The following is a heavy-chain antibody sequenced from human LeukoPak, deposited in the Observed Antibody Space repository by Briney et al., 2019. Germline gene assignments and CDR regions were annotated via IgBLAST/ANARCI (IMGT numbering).Heavy chain of an antibody. J-gene: IGHJ4*02. CDR1: GGSISSGDYY. V-gene: IGHV4-30-4*08. Sequence: PSQTLSLSCTVSGGSISSGDYYWSWIRQPPGKGLEWIEYSYYSGSTYYNPSLKSRVTISVDTSKNQFSLKLSSVTAADTAVYYCARDGGYCSGGSCTASLLNYWGQGTLVTVSS. D-gene: IGHD2-15*01. CDR2: SYYSGST. CDR3: ARDGGYCSGGSCTASLLNY.